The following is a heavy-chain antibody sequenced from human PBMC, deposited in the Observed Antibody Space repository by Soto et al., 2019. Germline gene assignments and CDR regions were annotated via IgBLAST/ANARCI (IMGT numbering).Heavy chain of an antibody. CDR3: ARVTAPYSGYDYYYYYGMDV. Sequence: PGGSLRLSCAASGFTLSSYWMSWVRQAPGKGLEWVANIKQDGSEKYYVDSVKGRFTISRDNAKNSLYLQMNSLRAEDTAVYYCARVTAPYSGYDYYYYYGMDVWGQGTTVTVSS. CDR1: GFTLSSYW. CDR2: IKQDGSEK. J-gene: IGHJ6*02. V-gene: IGHV3-7*05. D-gene: IGHD5-12*01.